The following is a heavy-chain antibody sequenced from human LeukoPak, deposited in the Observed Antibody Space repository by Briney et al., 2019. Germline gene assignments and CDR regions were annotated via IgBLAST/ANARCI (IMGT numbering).Heavy chain of an antibody. CDR2: ISGSGGST. Sequence: GGSLRLSCAASGFTFSSYGMSWVRQAPGKGLEWVSAISGSGGSTYYADSVKGRFTISRDNSKNTLYLQMNSLRCEDTAVYYWAKALTSGVYGGNSGIGLDYWGQGTLVTVSS. CDR1: GFTFSSYG. V-gene: IGHV3-23*01. D-gene: IGHD4-23*01. CDR3: AKALTSGVYGGNSGIGLDY. J-gene: IGHJ4*02.